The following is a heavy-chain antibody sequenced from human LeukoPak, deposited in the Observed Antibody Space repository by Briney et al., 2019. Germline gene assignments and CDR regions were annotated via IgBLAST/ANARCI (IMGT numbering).Heavy chain of an antibody. V-gene: IGHV4-59*08. CDR2: IYYSGST. J-gene: IGHJ4*02. CDR3: AGHAVAYRSGWFYFDY. Sequence: PSETLSLTCADSGGSLSSYFWSWIRQPPGKGLEWIWHIYYSGSTIYNPSLKSRVTISVDTSKNQFSPKLNSVAAADTALYFCAGHAVAYRSGWFYFDYWGQGTLVTVSS. D-gene: IGHD6-19*01. CDR1: GGSLSSYF.